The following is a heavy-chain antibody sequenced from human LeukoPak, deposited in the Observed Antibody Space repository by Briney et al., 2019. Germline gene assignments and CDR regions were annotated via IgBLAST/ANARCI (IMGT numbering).Heavy chain of an antibody. CDR1: GFTFSSFE. Sequence: GGSLRLSCAASGFTFSSFEMNWVRQAPGKGLEWVSYVSISGSTMYYADSVKGRFTISRDNAKNSLYLQMNSLRAEDTAVYYCARDLGSYARLLFDYWGQGTLVTASS. V-gene: IGHV3-48*03. J-gene: IGHJ4*02. CDR2: VSISGSTM. D-gene: IGHD3-16*01. CDR3: ARDLGSYARLLFDY.